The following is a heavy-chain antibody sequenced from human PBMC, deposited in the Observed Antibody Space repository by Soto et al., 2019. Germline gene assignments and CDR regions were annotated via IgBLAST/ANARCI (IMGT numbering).Heavy chain of an antibody. D-gene: IGHD3-22*01. CDR1: GYSFTTYW. CDR3: ARRFSHYYDSRGYPFDY. CDR2: IYPGDSDT. J-gene: IGHJ4*02. V-gene: IGHV5-51*01. Sequence: PGESLKISCKGSGYSFTTYWIAWVRQMPGKGLEWMGIIYPGDSDTRYSPSFQGQVTISADKSISTAYLQWSSLKASDTAMYYCARRFSHYYDSRGYPFDYWGQGTQVTVSS.